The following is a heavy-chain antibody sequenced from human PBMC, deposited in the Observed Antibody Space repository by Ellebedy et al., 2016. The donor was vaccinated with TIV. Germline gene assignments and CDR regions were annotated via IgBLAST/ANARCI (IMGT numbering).Heavy chain of an antibody. V-gene: IGHV4-59*12. D-gene: IGHD2-15*01. Sequence: SETLSLTCTVSGGSISDYYWSWIRQPPGKGLEWVGYVFYRGTTNYNSSLQSRVTISADSSKNRFSLRLTSVTAADTAMYYCARRGGYHFDSWGQGILVTVFS. J-gene: IGHJ4*02. CDR3: ARRGGYHFDS. CDR1: GGSISDYY. CDR2: VFYRGTT.